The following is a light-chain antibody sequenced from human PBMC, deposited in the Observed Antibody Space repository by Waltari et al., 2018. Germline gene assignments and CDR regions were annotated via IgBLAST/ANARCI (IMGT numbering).Light chain of an antibody. V-gene: IGKV1-8*01. CDR1: QGISSY. Sequence: AIRMTQSPSSLAASTGDRVNITCRASQGISSYLAWYQQKPGKAPKLLMYATSTMQSGVPSRFSGSGSGTDFTLTISCLRSEDFATYYCQQYYTYPRTFGQGTKVET. J-gene: IGKJ1*01. CDR3: QQYYTYPRT. CDR2: ATS.